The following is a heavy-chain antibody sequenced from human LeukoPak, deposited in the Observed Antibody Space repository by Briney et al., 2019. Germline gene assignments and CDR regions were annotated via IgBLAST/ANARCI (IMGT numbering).Heavy chain of an antibody. CDR3: ARVGRGYCSGGSCGGLGY. D-gene: IGHD2-15*01. J-gene: IGHJ4*02. Sequence: GGSLRLSCAASGFTFSDYYMSWIHQAPGKGLEWVSYISSSGSTIYYADSVKGRFPISRDNAKNSLYLQMNSLRAEDTAVYYCARVGRGYCSGGSCGGLGYWGQGTLVTVSS. CDR2: ISSSGSTI. V-gene: IGHV3-11*04. CDR1: GFTFSDYY.